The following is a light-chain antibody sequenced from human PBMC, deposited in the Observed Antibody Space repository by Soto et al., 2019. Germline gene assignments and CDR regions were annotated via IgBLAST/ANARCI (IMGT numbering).Light chain of an antibody. CDR2: QDT. V-gene: IGLV3-1*01. CDR3: QAWDRSTVV. Sequence: YELTQPPSVSVSPGQTASITCSGDKLGTKYACWYQQKPGQSPVLVIYQDTKRPSGIPERFAGSNSGNTATLTISGTQAMDEADYYCQAWDRSTVVFGGGTKLAVL. J-gene: IGLJ2*01. CDR1: KLGTKY.